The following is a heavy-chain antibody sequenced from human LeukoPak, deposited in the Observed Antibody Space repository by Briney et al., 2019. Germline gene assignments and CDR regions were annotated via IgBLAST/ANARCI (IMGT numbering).Heavy chain of an antibody. D-gene: IGHD3-22*01. J-gene: IGHJ4*02. CDR3: ARAPDYYDSSGYSYFDY. CDR1: GFTFSNYA. Sequence: GGSLRLSCAASGFTFSNYAMHWVRQAPGKGLEWVAVISYDGSNKYYADSVKGRFTISRDNSKNTLYLQMNSLRAEDTAVYYCARAPDYYDSSGYSYFDYWGQGTLVTVSS. V-gene: IGHV3-30-3*01. CDR2: ISYDGSNK.